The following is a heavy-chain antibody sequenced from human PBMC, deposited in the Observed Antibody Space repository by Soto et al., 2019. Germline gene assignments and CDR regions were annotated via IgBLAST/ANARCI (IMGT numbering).Heavy chain of an antibody. J-gene: IGHJ6*03. CDR2: MNPNSGNA. D-gene: IGHD6-6*01. CDR1: GYTFTSHN. CDR3: ARRMISSQFYCYMHV. Sequence: QVQLVQSGAEVKKPGASVKVSCKASGYTFTSHNIVWVRQASGQELELVGGMNPNSGNADYAQKLQGRVTMDMYTSINTAYMELSSLRSEDTAVSYSARRMISSQFYCYMHVWGKGTTVTVSS. V-gene: IGHV1-8*01.